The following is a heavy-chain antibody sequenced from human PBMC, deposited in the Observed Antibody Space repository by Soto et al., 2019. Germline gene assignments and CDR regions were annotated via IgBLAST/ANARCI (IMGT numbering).Heavy chain of an antibody. D-gene: IGHD3-9*01. Sequence: QVQLQESGPGLVKPSETLSLTCSVSGGSVTSGNYYWIWIRQPAGKGLEWIGYIFHTGSTNNLPSRKGRVPISKDPSKNQFALNLRSVAAADTAVYYCARVGMEFRFDWPLDVWGQGTTVTVSS. J-gene: IGHJ6*02. CDR1: GGSVTSGNYY. V-gene: IGHV4-61*01. CDR3: ARVGMEFRFDWPLDV. CDR2: IFHTGST.